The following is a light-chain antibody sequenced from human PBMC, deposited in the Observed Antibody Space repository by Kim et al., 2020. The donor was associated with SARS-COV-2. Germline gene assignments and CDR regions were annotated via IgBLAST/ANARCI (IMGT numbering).Light chain of an antibody. CDR2: DAS. Sequence: DIQMTQSPSTLSASVGDRVTITCRASQSISSWLAWYQQKPGKAPKLLIYDASSLESGVPSRFSGSGSGTEFTLTISSLQPDDFATYYCQQYNSYWGGLTWTFGQGTKVEIK. V-gene: IGKV1-5*01. J-gene: IGKJ1*01. CDR3: QQYNSYWGGLTWT. CDR1: QSISSW.